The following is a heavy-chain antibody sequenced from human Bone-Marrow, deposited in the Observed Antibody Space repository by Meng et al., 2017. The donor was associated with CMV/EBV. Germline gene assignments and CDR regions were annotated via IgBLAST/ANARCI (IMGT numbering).Heavy chain of an antibody. J-gene: IGHJ4*02. CDR3: SRLRFLEWLSL. Sequence: GGSLRLSWAASGFTFSSYWMSWVRQAPGKGLEWVANIKQDGSEKYYVDSVKGRFTISRDNAKNSLYLQMNSLRAEDTAVYYCSRLRFLEWLSLWGRGTLVTFSS. D-gene: IGHD3-3*01. CDR1: GFTFSSYW. CDR2: IKQDGSEK. V-gene: IGHV3-7*01.